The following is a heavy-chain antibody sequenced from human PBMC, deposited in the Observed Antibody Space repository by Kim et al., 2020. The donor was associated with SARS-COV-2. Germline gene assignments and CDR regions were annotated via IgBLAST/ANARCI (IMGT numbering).Heavy chain of an antibody. J-gene: IGHJ5*02. Sequence: GGSLRLSCAASGFTFGDYAMHWVRQAPGKGLEWVSGISWNSGSIGYADSVKGRFTISRDNAKNSLYLQMNSLRAEDTALYYCAKDRGYKQQLSVWFDPWGQGTLVTVSS. CDR3: AKDRGYKQQLSVWFDP. V-gene: IGHV3-9*01. D-gene: IGHD6-13*01. CDR1: GFTFGDYA. CDR2: ISWNSGSI.